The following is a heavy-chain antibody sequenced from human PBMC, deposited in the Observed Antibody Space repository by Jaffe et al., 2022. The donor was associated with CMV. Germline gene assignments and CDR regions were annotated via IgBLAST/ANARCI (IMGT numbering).Heavy chain of an antibody. J-gene: IGHJ5*02. CDR3: ARHGYYGSGRKWFDP. V-gene: IGHV4-39*01. Sequence: QLQLQESGPGLVKPSETLSLTCTVSGGSISSSSYYWGWIRQPPGKGLEWIGSIYYSGSTYYNPSLKSRVTISVDTSKNQFSLKLSSVTAADTAVYYCARHGYYGSGRKWFDPWGQGTLVTVSS. CDR1: GGSISSSSYY. CDR2: IYYSGST. D-gene: IGHD3-10*01.